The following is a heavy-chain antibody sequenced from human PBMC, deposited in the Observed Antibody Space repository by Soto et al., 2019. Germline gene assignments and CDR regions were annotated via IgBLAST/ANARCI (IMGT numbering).Heavy chain of an antibody. Sequence: QVQLVQSGAEVKKPGASVKVSCKASGYTFINYYIHWVRQAPGQGLEWMGVINPSGGSTSYAQKFQGRVTMTRDTSTSTVYMELSSLRSEDTAVYYCARAGPKFSGYWFYYYAMDVWGQGTTVTVSS. CDR1: GYTFINYY. CDR2: INPSGGST. D-gene: IGHD3-22*01. V-gene: IGHV1-46*01. J-gene: IGHJ6*02. CDR3: ARAGPKFSGYWFYYYAMDV.